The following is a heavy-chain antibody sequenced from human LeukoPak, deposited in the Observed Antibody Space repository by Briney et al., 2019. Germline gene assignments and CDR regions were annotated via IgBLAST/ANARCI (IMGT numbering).Heavy chain of an antibody. CDR1: GGSISTYY. V-gene: IGHV4-59*01. J-gene: IGHJ6*02. D-gene: IGHD3-3*01. CDR2: IYHSGST. Sequence: SETLSLTCTVSGGSISTYYWNWIRQPPGKGLEWIGHIYHSGSTNYNPSLQSRVTISVDTSKNQFSLKLSSVTAADTAVYYCARVVFWSGQRSNYYGMDVWGQGTTVTVSS. CDR3: ARVVFWSGQRSNYYGMDV.